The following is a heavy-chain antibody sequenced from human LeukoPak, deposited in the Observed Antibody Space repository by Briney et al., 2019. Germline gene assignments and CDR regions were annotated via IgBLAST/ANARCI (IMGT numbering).Heavy chain of an antibody. Sequence: SETLSLTCAVYGGSFSVYYWSWIRQPPGKGLEWIGEIIHSGSTNYNPSLKSRVTISVDTSKNQFSLELSSVTAADTGVYYCASDRDYRNYRWFDPWGQGTLVTVSS. D-gene: IGHD4-4*01. CDR3: ASDRDYRNYRWFDP. V-gene: IGHV4-34*12. J-gene: IGHJ5*02. CDR2: IIHSGST. CDR1: GGSFSVYY.